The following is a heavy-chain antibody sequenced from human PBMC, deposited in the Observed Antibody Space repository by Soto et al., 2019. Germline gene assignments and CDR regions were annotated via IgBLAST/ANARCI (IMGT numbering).Heavy chain of an antibody. CDR3: AKDRSGSYFTY. Sequence: GGSLRLSCAASGFTFSNYAMSWVRQAPGKGLEWVSSIGGSGAMTYYADSVKGRFTISRDNSKNTLYLQMNSLRAEDTAVYYCAKDRSGSYFTYWGQGTLVTVSS. CDR1: GFTFSNYA. D-gene: IGHD1-26*01. V-gene: IGHV3-23*01. CDR2: IGGSGAMT. J-gene: IGHJ4*02.